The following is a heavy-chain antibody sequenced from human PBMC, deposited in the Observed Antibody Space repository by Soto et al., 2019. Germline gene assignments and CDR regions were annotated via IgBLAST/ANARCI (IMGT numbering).Heavy chain of an antibody. D-gene: IGHD4-17*01. Sequence: SETLSLTCTVSGDSVRHDYNSWIRQPPGKGLEWIGYISYSGSLNYNPSLKSRVTISVDTSKNQFSLKLSSVTAADTAVYYCARGRDGDYFDYWGQGTLVTVSS. V-gene: IGHV4-59*02. CDR2: ISYSGSL. J-gene: IGHJ4*02. CDR3: ARGRDGDYFDY. CDR1: GDSVRHDY.